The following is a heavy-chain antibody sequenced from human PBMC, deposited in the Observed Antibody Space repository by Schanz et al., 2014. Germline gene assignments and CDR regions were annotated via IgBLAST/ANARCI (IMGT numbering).Heavy chain of an antibody. V-gene: IGHV3-21*01. CDR3: AKDSTHIDIVLVPTAIDY. CDR1: GFTFSSYS. Sequence: EGQLAESGGGLVKPGGSLRLSCAASGFTFSSYSMNWVRQAPGKGLEWVSSISSSSSYIYYADSVKGRFTISRDNAKNSLYLQMNSLRAEDTAVYYCAKDSTHIDIVLVPTAIDYWGQGTLVTVSS. D-gene: IGHD2-2*01. CDR2: ISSSSSYI. J-gene: IGHJ4*02.